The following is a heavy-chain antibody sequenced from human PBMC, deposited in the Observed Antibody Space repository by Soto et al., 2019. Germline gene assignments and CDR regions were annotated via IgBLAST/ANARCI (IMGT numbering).Heavy chain of an antibody. CDR2: ISYDGKTA. CDR3: AKEFQRFGEFSGDS. D-gene: IGHD3-10*01. J-gene: IGHJ4*02. CDR1: GFIFSHYG. V-gene: IGHV3-30*18. Sequence: QVQLVESGGGVVQPGKSVRLSCAASGFIFSHYGMQWVRQAPGKGLEWVAKISYDGKTAHYADSVQGRFTVSRDEATKTLFLAMNNLGIEDTAIYYCAKEFQRFGEFSGDSWGQGTSVIVSS.